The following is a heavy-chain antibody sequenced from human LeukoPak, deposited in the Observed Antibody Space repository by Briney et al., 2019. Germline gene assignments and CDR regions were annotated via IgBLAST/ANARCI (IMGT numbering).Heavy chain of an antibody. J-gene: IGHJ6*02. Sequence: GGSLRLSCAASGFTFSSYNMNWVRQAPGKGLEWVSSIRSSTYIYYAVSVKGGFTISRDNAKNSLYLQMNSLRAEDTPVYYCARTLGCSSTSCYTGYYYYGMDVWGQGTRSPSP. V-gene: IGHV3-21*01. CDR2: IRSSTYI. CDR1: GFTFSSYN. D-gene: IGHD2-2*02. CDR3: ARTLGCSSTSCYTGYYYYGMDV.